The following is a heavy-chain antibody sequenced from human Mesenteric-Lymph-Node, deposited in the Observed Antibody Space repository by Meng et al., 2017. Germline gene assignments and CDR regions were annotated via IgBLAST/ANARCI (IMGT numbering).Heavy chain of an antibody. V-gene: IGHV5-51*01. CDR1: GYSFTSYW. CDR2: IYPGDSDT. CDR3: ARPALRSVAAFDI. D-gene: IGHD2-15*01. J-gene: IGHJ3*02. Sequence: GESLKISCKGSGYSFTSYWIGWVRQMPGKGLEWMGIIYPGDSDTRYSPSFQGQVTISADKSISTAYLQWSSLKASDTAMYYCARPALRSVAAFDIWGQGTMVTVSS.